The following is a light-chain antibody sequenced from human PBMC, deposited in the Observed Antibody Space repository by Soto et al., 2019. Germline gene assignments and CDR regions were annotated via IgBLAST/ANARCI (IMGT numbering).Light chain of an antibody. Sequence: DIQMTQSPSAMSASVGDRVTITCRASQGIRSHLAWFQQKPGKVPKRLIYGASILQSGVPSRFSGSGSGTEFTLTISSPQPEDVATYFCLQYESYPLTFGGGAKVEIK. V-gene: IGKV1-17*03. J-gene: IGKJ4*01. CDR2: GAS. CDR1: QGIRSH. CDR3: LQYESYPLT.